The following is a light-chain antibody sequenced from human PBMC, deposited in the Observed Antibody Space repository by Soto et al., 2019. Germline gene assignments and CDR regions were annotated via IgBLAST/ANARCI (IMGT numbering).Light chain of an antibody. CDR3: QQRGNWPPWT. CDR1: QSVGKY. V-gene: IGKV3-11*01. J-gene: IGKJ1*01. Sequence: EIVMTQSPATLSLSPGERATLSCRASQSVGKYLVWYQQKPGQAPRLLIYDASNRATGIPARFSGSGSGTDFTLTISSLEPEDFAVYYCQQRGNWPPWTFGQGTKVEIK. CDR2: DAS.